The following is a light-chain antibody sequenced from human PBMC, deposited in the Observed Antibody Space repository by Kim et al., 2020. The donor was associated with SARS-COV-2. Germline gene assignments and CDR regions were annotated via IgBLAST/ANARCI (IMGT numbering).Light chain of an antibody. CDR2: RNN. V-gene: IGLV1-47*01. CDR3: AAWDDSLSGSYV. J-gene: IGLJ1*01. Sequence: ELTQPPSASGTPGQRVTISCSGSSSNIGSNYGYWYQQLPGTAPKLLIYRNNQRPSGVPDRFSGSKSGTSASLAISGLRSEDEADYYCAAWDDSLSGSYVFGTGTKVTVL. CDR1: SSNIGSNY.